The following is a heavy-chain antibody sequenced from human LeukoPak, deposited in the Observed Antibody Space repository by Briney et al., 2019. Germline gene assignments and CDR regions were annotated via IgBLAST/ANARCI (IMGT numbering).Heavy chain of an antibody. CDR2: IIPILGIA. D-gene: IGHD3-10*01. CDR1: GGTFSSYA. V-gene: IGHV1-69*04. CDR3: ARAYGSGRLNWFDP. Sequence: SVKVSCKASGGTFSSYAISWVRQAPGQGLEWMGRIIPILGIANYAQKFQGRVTITADKSTSTAYMELSSLRSEDTAVYYCARAYGSGRLNWFDPWGQGTLVTVSS. J-gene: IGHJ5*02.